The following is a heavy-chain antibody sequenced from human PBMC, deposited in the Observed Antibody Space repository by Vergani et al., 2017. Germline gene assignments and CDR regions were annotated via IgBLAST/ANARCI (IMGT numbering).Heavy chain of an antibody. V-gene: IGHV4-38-2*02. CDR3: AKNSSGGFFDN. CDR1: GDSINTADY. CDR2: VYHSGST. J-gene: IGHJ4*02. Sequence: QVHLQESGPGLVKPSETLSLTCSVSGDSINTADYWGWIRKPPGKGLEWIGSVYHSGSTSYNPSLQSRVTISVDTSKNQFPLNLNSMTAADTAIYYCAKNSSGGFFDNWGQGALVTVSS. D-gene: IGHD6-25*01.